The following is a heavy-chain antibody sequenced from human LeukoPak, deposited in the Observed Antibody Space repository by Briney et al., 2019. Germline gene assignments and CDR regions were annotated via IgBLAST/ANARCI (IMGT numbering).Heavy chain of an antibody. CDR2: IWYDGSNK. CDR3: ARDRAATPDY. CDR1: GFTFSSYG. J-gene: IGHJ4*02. V-gene: IGHV3-33*01. D-gene: IGHD2-15*01. Sequence: GRSLRLPCAASGFTFSSYGMHWVRQAPGKGLEWVAVIWYDGSNKYYADSVKGRFTISRDNSKNTLYLQMNSLRAEDTAVYYCARDRAATPDYWGQGTLVTVSS.